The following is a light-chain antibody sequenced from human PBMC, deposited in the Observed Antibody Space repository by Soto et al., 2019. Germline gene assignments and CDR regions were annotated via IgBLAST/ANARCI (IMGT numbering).Light chain of an antibody. V-gene: IGKV3-11*01. Sequence: ESVLTQSPATLSLSPGERVSLSCRASQSVGSYFAWYQQKPGQPPRLLIYDASKRAPGIPARVSGSGSGTDFALTISSLEPEDFAVYYCQQRSHWPSFTFGPGTTVDV. CDR2: DAS. CDR3: QQRSHWPSFT. CDR1: QSVGSY. J-gene: IGKJ3*01.